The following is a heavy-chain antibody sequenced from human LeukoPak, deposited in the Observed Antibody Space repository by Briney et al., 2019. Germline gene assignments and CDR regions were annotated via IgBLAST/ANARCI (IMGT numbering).Heavy chain of an antibody. CDR3: AKDPQYCSGGSCYSPPQNFDS. CDR1: GLTVSSNC. CDR2: ISGSGGGT. D-gene: IGHD2-15*01. V-gene: IGHV3-23*01. J-gene: IGHJ4*02. Sequence: PGGSLRLSCAASGLTVSSNCMSWVRQAPGKGLEWVSGISGSGGGTYYADSVKGRFTFSRDNSKNTLYLQMNSLRAEDTAIYYCAKDPQYCSGGSCYSPPQNFDSWGQGTLVTVSS.